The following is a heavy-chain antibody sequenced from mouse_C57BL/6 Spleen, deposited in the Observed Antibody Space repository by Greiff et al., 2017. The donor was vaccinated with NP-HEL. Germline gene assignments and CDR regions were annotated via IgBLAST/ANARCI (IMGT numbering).Heavy chain of an antibody. D-gene: IGHD2-4*01. CDR2: IDPNSGGT. Sequence: VQPQQPGAELVKPGASVKLSCKASGYTFPSHWMHWVKQRAGRGLVWVGRIDPNSGGTKYNEKSKSKATLTVDKPSSTAYMQLSSLTSEDSAVYYCARVDYYYYAMDYWGQGTSVTVSS. CDR3: ARVDYYYYAMDY. J-gene: IGHJ4*01. V-gene: IGHV1-72*01. CDR1: GYTFPSHW.